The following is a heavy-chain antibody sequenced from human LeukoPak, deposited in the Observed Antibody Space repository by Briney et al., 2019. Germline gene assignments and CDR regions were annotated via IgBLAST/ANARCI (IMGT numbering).Heavy chain of an antibody. CDR1: GFTFSSYW. CDR2: IKQDGSEK. CDR3: ARDLASDMVRGVIYYGMDV. J-gene: IGHJ6*02. Sequence: GGSLRLSCAASGFTFSSYWMSWVRQAPGKGLEWVANIKQDGSEKYYVDSVKGRFTISRDNSKNTLYLQMNSLRAEDTAVYYCARDLASDMVRGVIYYGMDVWGQGTTVTVSS. D-gene: IGHD3-10*01. V-gene: IGHV3-7*01.